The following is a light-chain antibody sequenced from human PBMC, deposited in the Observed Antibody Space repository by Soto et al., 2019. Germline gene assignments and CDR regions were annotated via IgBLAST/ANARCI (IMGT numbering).Light chain of an antibody. CDR1: QNINGW. CDR3: QQYNTFSSEA. V-gene: IGKV1-5*03. Sequence: DIQMTQSPSTLSASVGDRVTITCRASQNINGWLAWYQQKLGKAPKLLIYKMSRLESGVPSRFSGSGSQTEFTLTINSLQPADFATYYCQQYNTFSSEAFGQGTKLEIK. CDR2: KMS. J-gene: IGKJ1*01.